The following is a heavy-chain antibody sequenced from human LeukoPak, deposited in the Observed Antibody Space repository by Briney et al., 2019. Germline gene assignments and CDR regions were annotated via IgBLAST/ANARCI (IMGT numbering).Heavy chain of an antibody. Sequence: GASVTVSCKASGYTFTGYYMHWVRQAPGQGLEWMGWINPNSGGTNYAQKFQGRVTMTRDTSISTAYMELSRLRSDDTAVYYCARGWSIAARPEGYWGQGTLVTVSS. CDR2: INPNSGGT. CDR3: ARGWSIAARPEGY. D-gene: IGHD6-6*01. J-gene: IGHJ4*02. CDR1: GYTFTGYY. V-gene: IGHV1-2*02.